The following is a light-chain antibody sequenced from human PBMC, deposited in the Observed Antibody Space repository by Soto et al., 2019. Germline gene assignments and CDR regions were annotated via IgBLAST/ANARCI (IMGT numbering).Light chain of an antibody. CDR3: QQYDSYSWT. CDR2: KAS. CDR1: QSISSR. V-gene: IGKV1-5*03. J-gene: IGKJ1*01. Sequence: DIQMTQSPSTLPASVGDRVTITCRASQSISSRLAWYQQKQGKVPKLLIYKASSLESGVPSRFSGSGSGTEFTLTIRSLQPDDFATYYCQQYDSYSWTFGQGTKVEI.